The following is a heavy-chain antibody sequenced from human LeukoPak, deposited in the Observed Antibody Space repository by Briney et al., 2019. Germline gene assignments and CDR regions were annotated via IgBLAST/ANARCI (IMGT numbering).Heavy chain of an antibody. V-gene: IGHV3-7*03. CDR3: VREDRSCYYY. D-gene: IGHD2-15*01. CDR1: GFSFSSYW. Sequence: GGSLRLSCAASGFSFSSYWMAWVRQAPGKRLEWVASIKQDGSEKYYADSVKGRFTMYKDNSKNSIYLQMNSLRAEDTAVYYCVREDRSCYYYWGQGTLVTVSS. CDR2: IKQDGSEK. J-gene: IGHJ4*02.